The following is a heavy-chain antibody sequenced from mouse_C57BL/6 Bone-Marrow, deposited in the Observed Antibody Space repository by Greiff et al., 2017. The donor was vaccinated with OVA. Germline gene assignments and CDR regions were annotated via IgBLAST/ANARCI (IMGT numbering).Heavy chain of an antibody. CDR1: GYTFTSYW. J-gene: IGHJ2*01. Sequence: VQLQQPGAELVRPGTSVKLSCKASGYTFTSYWMHWVKQRPGQGLEWIGVIDPSDSYTNYNQKFKGKATLTVDTSSSTAYMQLSSLTSEDSAVYYCGDFYYFDYWGQGTTLTVSS. CDR2: IDPSDSYT. V-gene: IGHV1-59*01. CDR3: GDFYYFDY.